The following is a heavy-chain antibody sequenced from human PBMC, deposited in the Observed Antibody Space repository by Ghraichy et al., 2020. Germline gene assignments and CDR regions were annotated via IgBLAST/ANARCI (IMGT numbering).Heavy chain of an antibody. Sequence: GGSLRLSCAASGFTFSDYYMSWIRQAPGKGLEWVSYISSSGSTIYYADSVKGRFTISRDNAKNSLYLQMNSLRAEDTAVYYCARDMPQQLAVAGTYWYFDRWGRGTLVTVSS. J-gene: IGHJ2*01. D-gene: IGHD6-19*01. CDR3: ARDMPQQLAVAGTYWYFDR. CDR2: ISSSGSTI. V-gene: IGHV3-11*01. CDR1: GFTFSDYY.